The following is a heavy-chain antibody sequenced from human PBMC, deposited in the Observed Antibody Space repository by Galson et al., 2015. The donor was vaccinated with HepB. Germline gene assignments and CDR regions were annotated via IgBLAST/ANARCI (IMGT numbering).Heavy chain of an antibody. J-gene: IGHJ6*02. V-gene: IGHV3-30*18. D-gene: IGHD3-3*01. CDR3: AKGLRFLEWLPPGMDV. Sequence: SLRVSCVAYGFNFSSSGMDWVRQAPGKGLGWVAVISYDGGNKYYADSVKGRFTSSRDNSKNTLYLQMNSLRAEDTDVYYCAKGLRFLEWLPPGMDVWGQGTTVTVSS. CDR2: ISYDGGNK. CDR1: GFNFSSSG.